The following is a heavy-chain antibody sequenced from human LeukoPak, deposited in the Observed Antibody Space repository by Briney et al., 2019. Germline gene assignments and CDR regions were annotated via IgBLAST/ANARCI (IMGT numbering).Heavy chain of an antibody. CDR1: GFTFSDHA. Sequence: PGGSLRLSCAASGFTFSDHAMAWVRQAPGKWLEWGATITGNGDSKFYADSVKGRFIISRDNSKNTLNLEMSSPRVEDTAVYFCARHLSDPTLLPVSLYWGQGTLLTVS. CDR2: ITGNGDSK. CDR3: ARHLSDPTLLPVSLY. V-gene: IGHV3-23*01. J-gene: IGHJ4*02. D-gene: IGHD3-22*01.